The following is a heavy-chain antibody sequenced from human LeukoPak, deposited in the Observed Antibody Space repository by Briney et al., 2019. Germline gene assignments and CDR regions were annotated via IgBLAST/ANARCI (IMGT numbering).Heavy chain of an antibody. V-gene: IGHV5-51*01. D-gene: IGHD3-10*01. Sequence: GESLKISCKGSGYSFTNYWIGWVRQMPGKGPEWMGVIYPGDSDTRYSPSFQGQVTISADKSISTAYLQWSSLEASDTAMYYCARQYSGTYYRSFDYWGQGTLVTVSS. J-gene: IGHJ4*02. CDR3: ARQYSGTYYRSFDY. CDR1: GYSFTNYW. CDR2: IYPGDSDT.